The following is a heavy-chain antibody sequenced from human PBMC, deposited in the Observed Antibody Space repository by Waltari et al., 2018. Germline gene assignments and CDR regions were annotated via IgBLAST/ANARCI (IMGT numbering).Heavy chain of an antibody. J-gene: IGHJ4*02. CDR3: TTLKMVQGVIITADY. CDR1: GFTFSNAW. Sequence: EVQLVESGGGLVKPGGSLRLSCAASGFTFSNAWMSWVRQAPGKGLEWVGRIKSKTDGGTTDYAAPVKGRFTISRDDSKNTLYLQMNSLKTEDTAVYYCTTLKMVQGVIITADYWGQGTLVIVSS. D-gene: IGHD3-10*01. V-gene: IGHV3-15*01. CDR2: IKSKTDGGTT.